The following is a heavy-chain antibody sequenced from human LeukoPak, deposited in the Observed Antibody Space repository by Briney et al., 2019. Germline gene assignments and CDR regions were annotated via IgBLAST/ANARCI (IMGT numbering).Heavy chain of an antibody. CDR2: LSAYNANT. Sequence: ASVKVSCKATGHTFTSYGISWVRQVPGQGLEWMGWLSAYNANTNYAQNLQGRVTLTTDTSTNTAYMELRGLRSDDTAVYYCARGGSGWWPFDYWGQGTLVTVSS. CDR1: GHTFTSYG. CDR3: ARGGSGWWPFDY. V-gene: IGHV1-18*01. D-gene: IGHD6-19*01. J-gene: IGHJ4*02.